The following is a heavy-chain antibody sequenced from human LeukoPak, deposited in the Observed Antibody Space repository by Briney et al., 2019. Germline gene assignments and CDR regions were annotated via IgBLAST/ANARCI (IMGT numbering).Heavy chain of an antibody. J-gene: IGHJ6*02. V-gene: IGHV3-66*01. CDR3: ARAYYDFWSGPYYYGMEV. CDR1: GFTVSSNY. D-gene: IGHD3-3*01. CDR2: IYSGGST. Sequence: GSLRLSCAASGFTVSSNYMSWVRQAPGKGLEWVSVIYSGGSTYYADSVKGRFTISRDNSKNTLYLQMNSLRAEDTAVYYCARAYYDFWSGPYYYGMEVWGQGTTVTVSS.